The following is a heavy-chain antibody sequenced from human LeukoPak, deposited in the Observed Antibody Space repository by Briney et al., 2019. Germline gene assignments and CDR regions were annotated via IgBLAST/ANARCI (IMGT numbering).Heavy chain of an antibody. CDR2: IKSKTAGGTT. V-gene: IGHV3-15*01. D-gene: IGHD4-17*01. CDR1: GFTFSKYA. CDR3: FNGGHYGDS. Sequence: RGGSLRLSCAASGFTFSKYAMSWVRQAPGTGLEWVGRIKSKTAGGTTDYAAAVKDRFTISRDDSKATLYLQMNSLKTEDTGVYYCFNGGHYGDSWGQGTLVTVSS. J-gene: IGHJ5*01.